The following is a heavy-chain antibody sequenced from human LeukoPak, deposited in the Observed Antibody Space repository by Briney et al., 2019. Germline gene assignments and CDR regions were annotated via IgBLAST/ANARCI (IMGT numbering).Heavy chain of an antibody. V-gene: IGHV4-39*01. CDR2: IYYSGNT. CDR3: ARGDYYYDSTDLGAFDI. D-gene: IGHD3-22*01. Sequence: PSETLSLTCIVSGGSISRSNYYWGWIRQSPGKGLEWIGNIYYSGNTYYNPSLKSRVTISVDTSKNQFSQKLSSVTAADTAVYYCARGDYYYDSTDLGAFDIWGQGTMVTVSS. J-gene: IGHJ3*02. CDR1: GGSISRSNYY.